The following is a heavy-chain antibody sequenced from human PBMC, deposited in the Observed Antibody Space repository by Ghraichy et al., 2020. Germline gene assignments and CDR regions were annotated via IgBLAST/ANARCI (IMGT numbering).Heavy chain of an antibody. CDR1: GGSFSGYY. V-gene: IGHV4-34*01. D-gene: IGHD4-23*01. Sequence: SETLSLTCAVYGGSFSGYYWSWIRQPPGKGLEWIGEINHSGSTNYNPSLKSRVTISVDTSKNQFSLKLSSVTAADTAVYYCARGGNAPPGWFDPWGQGTLVTVSS. CDR2: INHSGST. J-gene: IGHJ5*02. CDR3: ARGGNAPPGWFDP.